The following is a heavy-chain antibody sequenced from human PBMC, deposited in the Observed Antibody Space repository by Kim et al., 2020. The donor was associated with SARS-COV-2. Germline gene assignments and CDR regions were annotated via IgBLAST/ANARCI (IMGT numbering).Heavy chain of an antibody. Sequence: VKGRFTNSRDNSKNTLYLQMNSLRAEDTAVYYCAKRAPPRVLISRGYYLDYWGQGTLVTVSS. J-gene: IGHJ4*02. CDR3: AKRAPPRVLISRGYYLDY. D-gene: IGHD3-22*01. V-gene: IGHV3-23*01.